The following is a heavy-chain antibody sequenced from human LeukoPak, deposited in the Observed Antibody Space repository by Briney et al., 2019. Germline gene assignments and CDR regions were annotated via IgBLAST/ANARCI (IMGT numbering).Heavy chain of an antibody. CDR1: GGSISSGGYY. V-gene: IGHV4-31*03. D-gene: IGHD6-6*01. CDR2: IYYSGST. Sequence: SETLSLTCTVSGGSISSGGYYWSWIRQHPGKGLEWIGYIYYSGSTYYNPSLKSRVTISVDTSKNQFSLKLSSVTAADTAVYYCARDLRSSSSSGINYYGMDVWGQGTTVTVSS. J-gene: IGHJ6*02. CDR3: ARDLRSSSSSGINYYGMDV.